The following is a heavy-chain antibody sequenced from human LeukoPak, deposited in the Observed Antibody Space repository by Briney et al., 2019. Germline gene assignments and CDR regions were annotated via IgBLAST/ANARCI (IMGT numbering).Heavy chain of an antibody. V-gene: IGHV3-48*04. J-gene: IGHJ4*02. CDR3: ARRRDSGSLQHFDY. D-gene: IGHD1-26*01. CDR2: ISSSSSTI. Sequence: GGSLRLSCAASGFTFSSYGMTWVRQAPGKGLEWVSYISSSSSTIYYADSVKGRFTISRDNAKNSLYLQMNSLRAEDTAVYYCARRRDSGSLQHFDYWGQGTLVTVSS. CDR1: GFTFSSYG.